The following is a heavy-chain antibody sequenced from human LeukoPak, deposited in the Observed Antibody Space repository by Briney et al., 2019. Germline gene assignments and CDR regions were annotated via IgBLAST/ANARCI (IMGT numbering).Heavy chain of an antibody. J-gene: IGHJ4*02. CDR1: GGSISSGDYY. CDR3: ARVLLLWFGELSYFDY. V-gene: IGHV4-30-4*01. Sequence: SETLSLTCTVSGGSISSGDYYWSWIRQPPGKGLEWIGYIYYSGSTYYNPSLKSRVTISVDTSKNQFSLKLSSVTAADTAVYYCARVLLLWFGELSYFDYWGQGTLATVSS. CDR2: IYYSGST. D-gene: IGHD3-10*01.